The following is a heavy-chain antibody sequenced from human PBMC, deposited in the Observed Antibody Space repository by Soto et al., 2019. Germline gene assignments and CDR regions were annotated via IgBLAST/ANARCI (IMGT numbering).Heavy chain of an antibody. D-gene: IGHD2-2*01. J-gene: IGHJ5*02. Sequence: ASVKVSCKASGYTFTSYGISWVRQAPGQGLEWMGWISAYNGNTNYAQKLQGRVTMTTDTSTSTAYMELRSLRSGDTAVYYCARAYCISTSCYARFDPSGQGTLVTVSS. CDR3: ARAYCISTSCYARFDP. CDR1: GYTFTSYG. V-gene: IGHV1-18*01. CDR2: ISAYNGNT.